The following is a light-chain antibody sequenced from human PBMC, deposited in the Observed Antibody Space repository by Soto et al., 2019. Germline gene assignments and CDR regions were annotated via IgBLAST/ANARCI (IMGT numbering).Light chain of an antibody. CDR2: YDD. Sequence: QSVLTQPPSVSEAPRQRVTISCSGSSSNIGNNAVNWYQQLPGKAPKLLIYYDDLLPSGVSDRFSGSKSGTSASLAISGLQYEDEADYYCAAWDDRLNGPVFGGGTKLTVL. CDR1: SSNIGNNA. J-gene: IGLJ2*01. V-gene: IGLV1-36*01. CDR3: AAWDDRLNGPV.